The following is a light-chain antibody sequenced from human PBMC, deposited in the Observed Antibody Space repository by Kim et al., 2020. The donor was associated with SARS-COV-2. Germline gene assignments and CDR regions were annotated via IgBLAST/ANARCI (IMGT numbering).Light chain of an antibody. CDR3: QQFEDDPYT. Sequence: SASVGDRVTITCQASHDILDYVNWFQQKAGEGPHRLITDASKLQTGVPSRFSGTGSGTDFTLTISSLQPEDIATDYCQQFEDDPYTFGQGTKVEI. V-gene: IGKV1-33*01. CDR1: HDILDY. J-gene: IGKJ2*01. CDR2: DAS.